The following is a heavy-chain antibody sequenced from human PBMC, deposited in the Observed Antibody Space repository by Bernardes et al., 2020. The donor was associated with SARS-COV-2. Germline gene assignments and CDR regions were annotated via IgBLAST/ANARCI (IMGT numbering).Heavy chain of an antibody. Sequence: ASVKVSWKASCYTSTSSGISWVREAPGQGLEWMGWISGDEGNTNYAHKFHGRVTMTTDTSTSTAHMELRSLRSDDPAVYYCATVVGYSYGGGWFDPWGQGTLVTVSS. CDR1: CYTSTSSG. CDR2: ISGDEGNT. D-gene: IGHD5-12*01. J-gene: IGHJ5*02. V-gene: IGHV1-18*01. CDR3: ATVVGYSYGGGWFDP.